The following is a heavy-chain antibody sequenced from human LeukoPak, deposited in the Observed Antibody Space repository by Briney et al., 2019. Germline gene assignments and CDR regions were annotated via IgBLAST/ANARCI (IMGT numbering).Heavy chain of an antibody. Sequence: SSDTLSLTCAVYGGSFSGYYWSWIRQPPGKGLEWIGEINHSGSTNYNPPLKSRVTISVDTSKNQFSLKLSSVTAADTAVYYCARGPLHNWFDPWGQGTLVTVSS. CDR3: ARGPLHNWFDP. CDR1: GGSFSGYY. J-gene: IGHJ5*02. CDR2: INHSGST. V-gene: IGHV4-34*01.